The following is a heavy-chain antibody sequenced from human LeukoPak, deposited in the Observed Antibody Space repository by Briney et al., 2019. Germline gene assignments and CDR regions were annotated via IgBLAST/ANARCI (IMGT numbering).Heavy chain of an antibody. D-gene: IGHD1-14*01. CDR3: ARGVEPLAANTLAY. J-gene: IGHJ4*02. V-gene: IGHV3-53*01. CDR2: LYSDGNT. Sequence: QPGGSLRLSCAASGFTVITNDMTWVRQAPGKGLEWVSVLYSDGNTKYADSVQGRFTISRDNSKNTLYLEMNSLSPDDTVVYYCARGVEPLAANTLAYWGQGTLVTVSS. CDR1: GFTVITND.